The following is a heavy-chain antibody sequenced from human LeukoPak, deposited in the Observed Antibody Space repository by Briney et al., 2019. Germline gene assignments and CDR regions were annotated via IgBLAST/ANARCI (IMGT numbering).Heavy chain of an antibody. D-gene: IGHD3-22*01. V-gene: IGHV1-18*01. CDR1: GYTFTSYG. J-gene: IGHJ4*02. CDR2: ISAYNGNT. Sequence: ASVKVSCKASGYTFTSYGISWVRRAPGQGLEWMGWISAYNGNTNYAQKLQGRVTMTTDTSTSTAYMELRSLRSDDTAVYYCARADARLFPFDYWGQGTLVTVSS. CDR3: ARADARLFPFDY.